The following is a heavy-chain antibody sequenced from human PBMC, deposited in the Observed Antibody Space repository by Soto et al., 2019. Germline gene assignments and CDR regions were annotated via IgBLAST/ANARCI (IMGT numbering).Heavy chain of an antibody. CDR2: ISAYNGNT. CDR3: ARAPHAAIFGARRWFDP. Sequence: QAQLMQSGAEVKKPGASVKVSCKASGYTFTSYGISWVRQAPGQGLEWMGWISAYNGNTNYAQKLQGRVTMTTDRSPSTGDLELWSLRTDDTAVYYCARAPHAAIFGARRWFDPWGQGTLVTVSS. V-gene: IGHV1-18*01. D-gene: IGHD3-3*01. J-gene: IGHJ5*02. CDR1: GYTFTSYG.